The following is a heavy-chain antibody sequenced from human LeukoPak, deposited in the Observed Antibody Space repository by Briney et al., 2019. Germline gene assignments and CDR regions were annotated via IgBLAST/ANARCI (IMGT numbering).Heavy chain of an antibody. V-gene: IGHV4-59*01. CDR1: GGSISTYY. D-gene: IGHD2-15*01. J-gene: IGHJ4*02. CDR2: VYSSGST. Sequence: SETLSLTCTVSGGSISTYYWTWIRQPPGKELEWIGYVYSSGSTNYNPSLKSRVTISIDTSKNQFSLKLNSVTAADTAVYYCARWGYCSDDNCYSGYFGYWGQGTPVTVSS. CDR3: ARWGYCSDDNCYSGYFGY.